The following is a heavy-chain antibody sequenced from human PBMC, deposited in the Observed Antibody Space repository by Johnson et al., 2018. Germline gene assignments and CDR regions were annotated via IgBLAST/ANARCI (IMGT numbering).Heavy chain of an antibody. J-gene: IGHJ6*03. D-gene: IGHD2-15*01. CDR3: ARVGSGHYFYYYMDV. CDR2: ISSSGSTI. Sequence: VQLVQSGGGVVQPGRSLRLSCAASGFTFSSYAMHWVRQAPGKGLEWVSYISSSGSTIYYAASGKGRFPISRDNAKNSLYLQMNSLRAEDTAVYYCARVGSGHYFYYYMDVWGKGTTVTVSS. V-gene: IGHV3-48*03. CDR1: GFTFSSYA.